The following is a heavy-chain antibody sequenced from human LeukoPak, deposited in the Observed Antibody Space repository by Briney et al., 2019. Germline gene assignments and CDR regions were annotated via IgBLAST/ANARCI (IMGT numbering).Heavy chain of an antibody. CDR2: ISDNGGRT. CDR1: GFTFSSYA. D-gene: IGHD3-22*01. Sequence: TGGSLRLSCAASGFTFSSYAMSWVRQAPGKGLEWVSTISDNGGRTYYADSVKGRFTISRDNSKNTLFLQMNSLRAEDSAVYYCATDREGDPSAYYLVGGQGTLITVSS. V-gene: IGHV3-23*01. J-gene: IGHJ4*02. CDR3: ATDREGDPSAYYLV.